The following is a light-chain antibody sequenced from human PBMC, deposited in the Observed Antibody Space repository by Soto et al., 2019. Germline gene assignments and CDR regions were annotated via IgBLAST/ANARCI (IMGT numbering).Light chain of an antibody. CDR2: GGS. CDR3: QQFGTSPA. J-gene: IGKJ4*01. Sequence: EIVLTQSPGTLSLSPGERAILSCRASQRVGSSSLAWYQQRPGQAPRLLIYGGSTRATGIPDRFSGSGSGTDFTLTISRLESEDFAVYFCQQFGTSPAFGGGTKVEIK. CDR1: QRVGSSS. V-gene: IGKV3-20*01.